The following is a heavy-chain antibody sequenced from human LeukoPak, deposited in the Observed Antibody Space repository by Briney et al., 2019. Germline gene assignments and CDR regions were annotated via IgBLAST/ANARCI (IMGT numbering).Heavy chain of an antibody. V-gene: IGHV4-59*08. CDR1: GGSISSYY. Sequence: KTSETLSLTCSISGGSISSYYWNWIRQPPGKGLEWIGSIYYGGSTNYNASLRSRVTISVDSSKNQFSLKLSSVTAADTGVYYCARLQDSSGYYGYWGQGTLVTVSS. D-gene: IGHD3-22*01. CDR2: IYYGGST. CDR3: ARLQDSSGYYGY. J-gene: IGHJ4*02.